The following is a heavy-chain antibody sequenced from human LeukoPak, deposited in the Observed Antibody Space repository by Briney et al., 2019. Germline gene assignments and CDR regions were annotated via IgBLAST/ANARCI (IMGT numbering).Heavy chain of an antibody. CDR1: GYSFSNYW. CDR2: IDPSDSYT. CDR3: ARHFRGAVATYYFDY. Sequence: GESLRISCKSSGYSFSNYWINWVRQMPGKGLEWMGRIDPSDSYTNYSPSFQGHVTISADKSVTTAYLQWSSLKASDTAMYYCARHFRGAVATYYFDYWGQGTLVTVSS. V-gene: IGHV5-10-1*01. D-gene: IGHD6-19*01. J-gene: IGHJ4*02.